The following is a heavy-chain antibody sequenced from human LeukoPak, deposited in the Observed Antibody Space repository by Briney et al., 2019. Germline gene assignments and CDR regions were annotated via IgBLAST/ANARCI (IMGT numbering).Heavy chain of an antibody. V-gene: IGHV3-23*01. CDR1: GFTFSSYA. CDR3: AKTLGKGRDYDFWSGYYYYGMDV. J-gene: IGHJ6*02. Sequence: PGGSLRLSCAASGFTFSSYAMSWVRQAPGKGLEWVSAISGSGGSTYYADSVKGRFTISRDNSKNTLYLQMNSLRAEDTAVYYCAKTLGKGRDYDFWSGYYYYGMDVWGQGTTVTVSS. CDR2: ISGSGGST. D-gene: IGHD3-3*01.